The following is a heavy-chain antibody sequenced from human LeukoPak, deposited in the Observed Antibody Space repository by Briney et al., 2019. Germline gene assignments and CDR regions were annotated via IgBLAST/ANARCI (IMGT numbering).Heavy chain of an antibody. CDR2: ISSSSSYI. J-gene: IGHJ4*02. Sequence: PGGSLRLSCAASGFTFSSYSMNWVRQAPGKGLEWVSSISSSSSYIYYADSVKGRFTISRDNAKNSLYLQMNSLRAEDTAVYYCARDLFNAGGFDYWGQGTLVTVSS. CDR3: ARDLFNAGGFDY. D-gene: IGHD1-14*01. CDR1: GFTFSSYS. V-gene: IGHV3-21*01.